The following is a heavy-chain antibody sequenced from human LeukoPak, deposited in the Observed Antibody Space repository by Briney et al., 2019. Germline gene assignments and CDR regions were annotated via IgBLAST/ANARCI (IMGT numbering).Heavy chain of an antibody. Sequence: PSETLSLTCAVSGGSISSDYWSWIRQSPGKGLEWIGNIHYSGSTTYNPSLNSRVTISINTSKNQFSLKLNSVSAADTAVYFCARVSSPTYYYGSGTWGAFDMWGQGTMVTVSS. J-gene: IGHJ3*02. V-gene: IGHV4-59*01. CDR3: ARVSSPTYYYGSGTWGAFDM. D-gene: IGHD3-10*01. CDR2: IHYSGST. CDR1: GGSISSDY.